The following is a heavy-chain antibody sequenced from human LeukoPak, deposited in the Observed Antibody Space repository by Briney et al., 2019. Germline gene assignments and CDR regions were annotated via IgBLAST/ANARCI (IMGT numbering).Heavy chain of an antibody. J-gene: IGHJ3*02. V-gene: IGHV3-48*04. CDR2: ISSSGSTI. CDR3: ARGRCSSTSCYASDAFDI. CDR1: GFTFSSYW. D-gene: IGHD2-2*01. Sequence: GGSLRLSCAASGFTFSSYWMSWVRQAPGKGLEWVSYISSSGSTIYYADSVKGRFTISRDNAKNSLYLQMNSLRAEDMAVYYCARGRCSSTSCYASDAFDIWGQGTMVTVSS.